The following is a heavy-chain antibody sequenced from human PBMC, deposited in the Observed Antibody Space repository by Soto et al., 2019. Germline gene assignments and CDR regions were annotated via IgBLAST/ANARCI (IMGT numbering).Heavy chain of an antibody. CDR1: GGSISSSNW. D-gene: IGHD5-18*01. CDR3: ASVRRGYSYGLPDY. Sequence: SETLSLTCAVSGGSISSSNWWSWVRQPPGKGLEWIGEIYHSGSTNYNPSLKSRVTISVDKSKNQFSLKLSSVTAADTAVYYCASVRRGYSYGLPDYWGQGTLVTVSS. CDR2: IYHSGST. V-gene: IGHV4-4*02. J-gene: IGHJ4*02.